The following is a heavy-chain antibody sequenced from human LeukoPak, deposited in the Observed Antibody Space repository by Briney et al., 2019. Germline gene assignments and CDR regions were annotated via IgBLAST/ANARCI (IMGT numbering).Heavy chain of an antibody. D-gene: IGHD3-10*01. Sequence: PSETLSLTCAVYGGSFSGYYWSWIRQPPGKGLEWIGEINHSGSTNYNPSLKSRVTISVDTSKNQFSLKLSSVTAADTAVYYCARAGYYYGSGVNYWGQGTLVTVSS. CDR2: INHSGST. CDR1: GGSFSGYY. V-gene: IGHV4-34*01. CDR3: ARAGYYYGSGVNY. J-gene: IGHJ4*02.